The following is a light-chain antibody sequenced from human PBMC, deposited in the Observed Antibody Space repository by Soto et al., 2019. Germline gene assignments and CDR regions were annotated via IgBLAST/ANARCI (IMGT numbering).Light chain of an antibody. CDR2: GAS. CDR3: QQSHSTPWT. J-gene: IGKJ1*01. V-gene: IGKV1-39*01. Sequence: DIQMTQSPSSLSASVGDRVTITCRASQTITTYLNWYQQKPGKAPKLLIYGASSLQSGVPPRFTGSGSGTDFTLTISSLQPEDFATYHCQQSHSTPWTFGQGTKVEIK. CDR1: QTITTY.